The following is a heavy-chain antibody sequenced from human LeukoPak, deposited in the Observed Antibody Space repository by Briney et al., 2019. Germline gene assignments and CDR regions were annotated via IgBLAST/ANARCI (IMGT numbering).Heavy chain of an antibody. CDR2: IYSSGGN. V-gene: IGHV4-4*07. CDR3: ARGGPRDCSSTSCYDHY. D-gene: IGHD2-2*01. CDR1: GGSFSSFY. Sequence: SETLTLTCTVSGGSFSSFYWSWIRQAAGKGLEWIGRIYSSGGNKYNPSLKSRVNITVNKSKNQSPLQLNYLPTADAAVYYCARGGPRDCSSTSCYDHYWGQGTLVTVSS. J-gene: IGHJ4*02.